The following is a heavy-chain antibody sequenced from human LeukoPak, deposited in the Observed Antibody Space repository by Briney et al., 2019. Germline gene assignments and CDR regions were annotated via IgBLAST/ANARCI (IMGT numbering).Heavy chain of an antibody. J-gene: IGHJ4*02. V-gene: IGHV6-1*01. CDR2: TYYKSKWYN. CDR1: GDSVSSNNVA. D-gene: IGHD1-7*01. Sequence: TLSLTCAISGDSVSSNNVAWNWIRQSPSRGLEWMERTYYKSKWYNDYAVSVKSRITINPDTSKNQFSLQLNSVTPEDTAVYYCARHRQAGTSHAVDSWGQGILVTVSS. CDR3: ARHRQAGTSHAVDS.